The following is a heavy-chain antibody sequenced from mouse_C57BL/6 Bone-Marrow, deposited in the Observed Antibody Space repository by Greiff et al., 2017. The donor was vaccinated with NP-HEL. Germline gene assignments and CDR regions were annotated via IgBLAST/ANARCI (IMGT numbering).Heavy chain of an antibody. V-gene: IGHV1-53*01. CDR2: INPSNGGT. J-gene: IGHJ4*01. D-gene: IGHD2-5*01. Sequence: VQLQQSGTELVKPGASVKLSCKASGYTFTSYWMHWVKQRPGQGLEWIGNINPSNGGTNYNEKFKGKATLTVDKSSSTAYMQLSSLTSEDSAVYYCARRSYYSNYDYAMDYWGQGTSVTVSS. CDR3: ARRSYYSNYDYAMDY. CDR1: GYTFTSYW.